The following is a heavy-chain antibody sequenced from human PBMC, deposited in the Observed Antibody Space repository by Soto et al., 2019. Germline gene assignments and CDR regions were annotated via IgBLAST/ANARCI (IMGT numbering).Heavy chain of an antibody. Sequence: GASVKVSCKASGYTFTNYDINWVRQATGQGLEWMGWMNPNSGNTGYAQKFQGRVTMTRNTSISTAYMELSSLRSEDTAVYYCARVGYSYGYRLWFDPWGQGTLVTVSS. CDR1: GYTFTNYD. J-gene: IGHJ5*02. CDR2: MNPNSGNT. D-gene: IGHD5-18*01. CDR3: ARVGYSYGYRLWFDP. V-gene: IGHV1-8*02.